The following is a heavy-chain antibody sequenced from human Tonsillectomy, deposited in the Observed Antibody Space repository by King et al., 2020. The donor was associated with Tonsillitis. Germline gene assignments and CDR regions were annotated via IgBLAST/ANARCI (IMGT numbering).Heavy chain of an antibody. J-gene: IGHJ4*02. CDR2: IYYSEST. Sequence: QLQESGPGLVKPSETLSLTCTVSGGSISTYYWSWIRQTPGKGLDWIGYIYYSESTNYNPSLKSRVTIPLDTSKSKFSLKLSSVTAADTAVYYCARVAGTYGGFGQLYFDYWGQGTLVTVSS. CDR1: GGSISTYY. CDR3: ARVAGTYGGFGQLYFDY. V-gene: IGHV4-59*01. D-gene: IGHD2-8*01.